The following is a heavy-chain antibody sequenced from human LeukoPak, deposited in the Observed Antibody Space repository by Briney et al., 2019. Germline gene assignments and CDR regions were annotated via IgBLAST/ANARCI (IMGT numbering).Heavy chain of an antibody. J-gene: IGHJ3*02. D-gene: IGHD3-16*01. Sequence: SVKVSCKASGGTFSSYAISWVRQAPGQGREGMGGIIPIFGKGNYAQKFQGRVTITADESTSTAYMELSSLRSEDTAVYYCASAYIGDPFDIWGQGTMVSVSS. CDR1: GGTFSSYA. CDR3: ASAYIGDPFDI. V-gene: IGHV1-69*01. CDR2: IIPIFGKG.